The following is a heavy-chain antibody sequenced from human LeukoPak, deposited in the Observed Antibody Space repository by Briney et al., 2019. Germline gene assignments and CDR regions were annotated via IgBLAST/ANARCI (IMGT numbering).Heavy chain of an antibody. CDR1: GYTFTSYD. CDR3: ARGRYCSGGSCHYYFDY. Sequence: GASVKVSCKASGYTFTSYDINWVRQATGQGLEWMGWMNPNSGNTGYAQKFQGRVTMTRNTSISTAYMELSSLRSEDTAVYYCARGRYCSGGSCHYYFDYWGQGTLVTVSS. J-gene: IGHJ4*02. V-gene: IGHV1-8*01. D-gene: IGHD2-15*01. CDR2: MNPNSGNT.